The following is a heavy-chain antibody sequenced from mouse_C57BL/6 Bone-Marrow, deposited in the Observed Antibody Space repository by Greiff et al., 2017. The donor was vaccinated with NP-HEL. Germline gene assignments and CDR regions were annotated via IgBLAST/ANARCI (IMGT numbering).Heavy chain of an antibody. Sequence: EVQLQQSGAELVRPGASVKLSCTASGFNIKDDYMHWVKQRPEQGLEWIGWIDPENGDTEYASKFQGKATITADPSSNTAYLQLSSLTSEDTAVYYCTTSGGFAYWGQGTLVTVSA. V-gene: IGHV14-4*01. CDR3: TTSGGFAY. J-gene: IGHJ3*01. CDR2: IDPENGDT. CDR1: GFNIKDDY. D-gene: IGHD1-3*01.